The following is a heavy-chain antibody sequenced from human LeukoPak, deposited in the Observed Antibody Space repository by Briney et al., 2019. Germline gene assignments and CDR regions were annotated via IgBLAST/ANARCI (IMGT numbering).Heavy chain of an antibody. D-gene: IGHD6-19*01. J-gene: IGHJ4*02. Sequence: SETLSLTCTVADGSISSYYWSWIRQPAGKGLEWIGRIHDSGSTDYNPSLKSRVTMSLDTSKKQFSLKLTPVAAADTAVYYCARDNPVAGTIFDFWGQGTLVTVSS. V-gene: IGHV4-4*07. CDR2: IHDSGST. CDR1: DGSISSYY. CDR3: ARDNPVAGTIFDF.